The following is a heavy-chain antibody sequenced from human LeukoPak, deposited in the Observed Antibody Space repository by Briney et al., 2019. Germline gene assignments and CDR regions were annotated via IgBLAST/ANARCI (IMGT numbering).Heavy chain of an antibody. Sequence: GRSLRLSCAASGFTFSSYGMHWVRQAPGKGLEWVAFIRYDGSNKYYADSVKGRFTISRDNSKNTLYLQMNSLRAEDTAVYYCARAGGKYSAYVYWGQGTLVTVSS. CDR3: ARAGGKYSAYVY. D-gene: IGHD5-12*01. CDR2: IRYDGSNK. V-gene: IGHV3-30*02. J-gene: IGHJ4*02. CDR1: GFTFSSYG.